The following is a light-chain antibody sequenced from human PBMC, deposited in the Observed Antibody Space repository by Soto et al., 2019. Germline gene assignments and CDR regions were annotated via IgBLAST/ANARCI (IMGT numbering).Light chain of an antibody. J-gene: IGKJ5*01. CDR1: QSVSSSY. Sequence: EIVFTQSPCTLSFSPRERATLSCRASQSVSSSYLAWYQKKPGQAPRLLIYGASSRATGIPERLSGSGYGTDLTLTITRMEPEDFALYYCQQYGSSTITFGHGTRLEIK. CDR2: GAS. CDR3: QQYGSSTIT. V-gene: IGKV3-20*01.